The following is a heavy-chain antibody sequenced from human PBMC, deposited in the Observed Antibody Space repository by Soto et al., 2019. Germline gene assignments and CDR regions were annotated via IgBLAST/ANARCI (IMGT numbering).Heavy chain of an antibody. J-gene: IGHJ4*02. D-gene: IGHD2-2*01. CDR2: IGGSGSGGNT. V-gene: IGHV3-23*01. Sequence: EVQLLESGGGLVRPGGSLRLSCAASGFTFSSYPMSWVRQAPGKGPEWVSTIGGSGSGGNTHYADSVKGRFTISRDNSKNTVYLQMNSLRAEDTALYYCAKVAPYCSTTTCYIDYWGQGTLVTVSS. CDR3: AKVAPYCSTTTCYIDY. CDR1: GFTFSSYP.